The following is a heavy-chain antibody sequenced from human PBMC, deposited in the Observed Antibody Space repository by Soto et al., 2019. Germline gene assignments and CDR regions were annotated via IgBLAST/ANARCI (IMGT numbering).Heavy chain of an antibody. CDR3: ATRITVFGLLIPPFDP. CDR1: VGSVNGYY. CDR2: INQTGGT. D-gene: IGHD3-3*01. Sequence: SETLSLTGAVYVGSVNGYYWNWMRQRPGKGLEWIGEINQTGGTHYNPSLKSRVTMSVDTSKNQFSLRLSSVTAADTAIYYCATRITVFGLLIPPFDPWGQGTQVTVSS. V-gene: IGHV4-34*01. J-gene: IGHJ5*02.